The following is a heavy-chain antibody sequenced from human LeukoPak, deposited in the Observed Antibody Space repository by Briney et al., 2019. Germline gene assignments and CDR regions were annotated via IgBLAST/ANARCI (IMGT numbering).Heavy chain of an antibody. J-gene: IGHJ5*02. V-gene: IGHV4-34*01. CDR3: ARKTYYYGSGSYPPPRNWFDP. CDR1: GGSFSGYY. Sequence: SETLSLTCAVYGGSFSGYYWSWIRQPPGKGLEWIGEINHSGSTNYNPSLKSRVTISVDTSKNQFSLKLSSVTAADTAVYYCARKTYYYGSGSYPPPRNWFDPWGQGTLVTVSS. CDR2: INHSGST. D-gene: IGHD3-10*01.